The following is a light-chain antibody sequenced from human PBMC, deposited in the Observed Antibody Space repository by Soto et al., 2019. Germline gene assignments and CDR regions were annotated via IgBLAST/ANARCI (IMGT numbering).Light chain of an antibody. CDR2: KAS. CDR3: QHYNSYSEA. J-gene: IGKJ1*01. Sequence: DIQMTQSPSTLSASVRDRVTITCRASQTISSWLAWFQQRPGRAPKLLIYKASTLKSGVPSRFSGSGSVTEFTLTISSLQPDDFATYYCQHYNSYSEAFGQGTRWIS. V-gene: IGKV1-5*03. CDR1: QTISSW.